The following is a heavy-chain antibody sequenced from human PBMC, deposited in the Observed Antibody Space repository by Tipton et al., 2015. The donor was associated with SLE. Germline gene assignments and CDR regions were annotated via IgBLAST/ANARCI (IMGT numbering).Heavy chain of an antibody. J-gene: IGHJ3*02. D-gene: IGHD2-8*02. CDR1: GRSFIGSY. Sequence: TLSLTCAVYGRSFIGSYWTWIRQPPGKGLEWIGDIDHSGVTHYNPSLKSRVIISLDTSRNHFSLKLTSVTAADTAVYFCARDRDIVLEPVPIPPAFDIWGQGTTVTVSS. CDR2: IDHSGVT. CDR3: ARDRDIVLEPVPIPPAFDI. V-gene: IGHV4-34*01.